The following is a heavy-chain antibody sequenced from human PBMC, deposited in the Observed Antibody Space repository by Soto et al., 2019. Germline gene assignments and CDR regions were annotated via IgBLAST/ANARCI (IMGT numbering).Heavy chain of an antibody. CDR2: VRGNGDPP. J-gene: IGHJ4*02. CDR3: VKSRGGNNFDFFD. CDR1: GFSFSSYA. Sequence: GSLRLSCSASGFSFSSYAMHWVRQAPGKGLEYVSGVRGNGDPPFYADSVKGRFTISRDNSKNTLYLQMSSLSADDTAVYYWVKSRGGNNFDFFDWGQGALVTVSA. V-gene: IGHV3-64D*06. D-gene: IGHD5-12*01.